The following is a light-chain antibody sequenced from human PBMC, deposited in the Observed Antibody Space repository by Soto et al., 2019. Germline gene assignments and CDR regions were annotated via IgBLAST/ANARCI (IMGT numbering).Light chain of an antibody. V-gene: IGKV1-5*01. Sequence: DIQMTQSPSTLSASVGDRVTITCRASQSIHSSLAWYQHKPGKAPKLLIYDASNLESGVPSRFSGSGSGTEFTLTVSSLQPDDFATYYCQQFHSYPWTFGQGTKVDIK. CDR1: QSIHSS. J-gene: IGKJ1*01. CDR2: DAS. CDR3: QQFHSYPWT.